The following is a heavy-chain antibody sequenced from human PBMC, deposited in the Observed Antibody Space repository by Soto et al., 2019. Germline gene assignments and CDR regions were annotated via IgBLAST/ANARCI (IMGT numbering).Heavy chain of an antibody. J-gene: IGHJ3*02. Sequence: GESLKISCKGSGYIFTSYWISWVRQIPGKGLEWMGRIDPSDSYTNYSPSFQGHVTISADKSISTAYLQWSSQKASDTAMYYCARQGDCSSTSCYRIDIWGQGTMVTVSS. CDR2: IDPSDSYT. V-gene: IGHV5-10-1*01. CDR1: GYIFTSYW. D-gene: IGHD2-2*01. CDR3: ARQGDCSSTSCYRIDI.